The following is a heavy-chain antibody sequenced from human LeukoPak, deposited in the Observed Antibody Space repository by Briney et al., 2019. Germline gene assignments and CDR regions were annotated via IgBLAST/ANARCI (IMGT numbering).Heavy chain of an antibody. CDR3: ARDKRELGLLNHLDY. Sequence: SETLSLTCTVSGGSISSGGYYWSWIRQHPGKGLEWIGYIYYSGSTYYNPSLKSRVTISVDTSKNQFSLKLSSVTAADTAVYYCARDKRELGLLNHLDYWGQGTLVTVSS. CDR1: GGSISSGGYY. V-gene: IGHV4-31*03. CDR2: IYYSGST. J-gene: IGHJ4*02. D-gene: IGHD7-27*01.